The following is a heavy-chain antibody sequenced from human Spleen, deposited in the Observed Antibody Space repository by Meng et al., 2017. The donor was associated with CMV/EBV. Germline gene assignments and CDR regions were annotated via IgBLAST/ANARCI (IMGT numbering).Heavy chain of an antibody. V-gene: IGHV3-48*04. D-gene: IGHD4-23*01. CDR3: ARHRYGGPTSWPYFDY. CDR1: GFTFSSYS. J-gene: IGHJ4*02. Sequence: GESLKISCAASGFTFSSYSMNWVRQAPRKGLEWLSYIGSSGSNIFYADSVKCRFTISRDNAKNSLFLQMTSLRVEDTAVYYCARHRYGGPTSWPYFDYWGQGTLVTVSS. CDR2: IGSSGSNI.